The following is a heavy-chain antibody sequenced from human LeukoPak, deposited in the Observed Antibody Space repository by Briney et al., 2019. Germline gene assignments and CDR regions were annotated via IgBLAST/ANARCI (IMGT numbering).Heavy chain of an antibody. Sequence: GGSLRLSCAASGFTFSSYAMSWVRQAPGKGLEWVSAISGSGGSTYHADSVKGRFTISRDNSKNTLYLQMNSLRAEDTAVYYCAKRKLLWFGEPIDYWGQGTLVTVSS. CDR3: AKRKLLWFGEPIDY. CDR2: ISGSGGST. J-gene: IGHJ4*02. CDR1: GFTFSSYA. V-gene: IGHV3-23*01. D-gene: IGHD3-10*01.